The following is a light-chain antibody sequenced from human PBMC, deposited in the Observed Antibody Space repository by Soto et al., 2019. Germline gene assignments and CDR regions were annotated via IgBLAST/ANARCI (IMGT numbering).Light chain of an antibody. Sequence: DSQMTQSPSSLSASVGDRVTITCRASQDITNYLNWYRQIPGKALELLISGASNLETGVPLRLSGSGSGTHFTFTISSLQPEDIATYYCQQYDNLPPDTFGQGTKLEI. J-gene: IGKJ2*01. CDR2: GAS. V-gene: IGKV1-33*01. CDR1: QDITNY. CDR3: QQYDNLPPDT.